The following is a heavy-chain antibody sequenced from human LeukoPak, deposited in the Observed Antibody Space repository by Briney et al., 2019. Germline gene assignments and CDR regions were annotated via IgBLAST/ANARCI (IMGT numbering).Heavy chain of an antibody. V-gene: IGHV3-23*01. D-gene: IGHD2-21*01. CDR2: FTDSGGST. CDR3: AKGSASARPYYFDY. CDR1: GFTFCSLS. J-gene: IGHJ4*02. Sequence: GALRPPFGALGFTFCSLSQGWVRPAPGEGVEGGLGFTDSGGSTYHADPVKGRFTISRDHSKNPLYLQMNSLRAEDTAVYFCAKGSASARPYYFDYWGQGTLVTISS.